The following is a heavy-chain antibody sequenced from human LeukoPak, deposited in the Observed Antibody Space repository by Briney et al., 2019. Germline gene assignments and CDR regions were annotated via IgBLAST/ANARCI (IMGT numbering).Heavy chain of an antibody. V-gene: IGHV3-23*01. J-gene: IGHJ4*02. CDR3: AKFQANYYDSSGYGCFDY. Sequence: GGSLRLSCAASEFTFSRYAVSWVRQAPGKGLEWVSTISGTGGSTYYADSVKGRFTISRDNSKNTMYLQMNSLRAEDTAVYYCAKFQANYYDSSGYGCFDYWGQGTLVTVSS. CDR1: EFTFSRYA. CDR2: ISGTGGST. D-gene: IGHD3-22*01.